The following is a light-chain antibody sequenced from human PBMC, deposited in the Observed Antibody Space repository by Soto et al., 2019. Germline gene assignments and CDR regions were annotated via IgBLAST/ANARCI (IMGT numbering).Light chain of an antibody. CDR3: QRRSNWPWT. V-gene: IGKV1-5*01. CDR2: ATS. J-gene: IGKJ1*01. CDR1: QTISSW. Sequence: DIQMTQSPSTLSGSVGDRVTITCRASQTISSWLAWYQQKPGKAPKLLIYATSSLQSGVPSRFSGSGSGPDFTLTISSLEPEDFAVYYCQRRSNWPWTFGQGTKVDIK.